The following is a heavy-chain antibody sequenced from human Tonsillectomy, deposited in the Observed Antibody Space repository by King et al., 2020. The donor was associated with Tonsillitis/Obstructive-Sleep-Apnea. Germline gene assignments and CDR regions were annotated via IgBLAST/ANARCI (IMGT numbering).Heavy chain of an antibody. D-gene: IGHD1-1*01. V-gene: IGHV3-33*01. J-gene: IGHJ3*02. CDR2: IWYDGSER. CDR1: GFTFSSHG. CDR3: ARAGNVVDAFDI. Sequence: VQLVESGGGVVQPGRSLRVSCAASGFTFSSHGMHWVRQAPGKGLEWVAVIWYDGSERYYADSVKGRFTISRDNPKNTLYLQMNSLRAEDTAVYYCARAGNVVDAFDIWGQGTMVTVSS.